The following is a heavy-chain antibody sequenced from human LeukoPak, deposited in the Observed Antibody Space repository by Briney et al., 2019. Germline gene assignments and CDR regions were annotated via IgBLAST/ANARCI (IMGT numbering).Heavy chain of an antibody. D-gene: IGHD3-16*01. Sequence: SETLSLTCTVSGFSISSGYCWGWIRQPPGKGLEWIGGISHSGTTYYKASLKSRVTISVGTSKNQFSLELSSVTAADTAVYYCARDLGFGVVDLGYWGQGTLVTVSS. J-gene: IGHJ4*02. CDR1: GFSISSGYC. CDR2: ISHSGTT. V-gene: IGHV4-38-2*02. CDR3: ARDLGFGVVDLGY.